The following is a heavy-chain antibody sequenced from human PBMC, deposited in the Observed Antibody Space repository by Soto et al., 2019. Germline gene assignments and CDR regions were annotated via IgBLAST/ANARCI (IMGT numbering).Heavy chain of an antibody. V-gene: IGHV3-30*18. CDR2: IYYDGSEQ. Sequence: QVQLVESGGGVVQPGRSLRLSCAASGFTFSMSGMHWVRQAPGEGLEWVGVIYYDGSEQYYGDSVKGRFTISRDNSKNTLYLQMNSLRDEDTAVYYCAKEERSGWYRTADYWGQGTLVTVSS. CDR3: AKEERSGWYRTADY. D-gene: IGHD6-19*01. CDR1: GFTFSMSG. J-gene: IGHJ4*02.